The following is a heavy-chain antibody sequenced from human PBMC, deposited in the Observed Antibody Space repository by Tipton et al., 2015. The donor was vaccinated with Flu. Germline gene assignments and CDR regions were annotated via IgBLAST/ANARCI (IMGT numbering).Heavy chain of an antibody. CDR2: IYYSGSI. J-gene: IGHJ4*02. D-gene: IGHD3-22*01. Sequence: TLSLTCTVSGGSISSGGYYWSWIRQHPGKGLEWIGYIYYSGSIYYNPSLKSRVTISIDTSKNQFSLKLSSVTAADTAVYYCAREWGSGYSGVDYWGQGILVTVSS. CDR1: GGSISSGGYY. CDR3: AREWGSGYSGVDY. V-gene: IGHV4-31*03.